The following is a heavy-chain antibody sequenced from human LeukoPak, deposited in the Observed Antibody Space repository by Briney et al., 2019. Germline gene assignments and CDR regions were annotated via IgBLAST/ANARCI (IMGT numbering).Heavy chain of an antibody. CDR2: INPSGGST. Sequence: ASVKVSCKASGYTFTSYYMHWVRQAPGQGLEWMGIINPSGGSTSYAQKFQGRVTMTRDTSTSTVYMELSSLGSEDTAVYYCARAGWYTMVRGVSRWFDPWGQGTLVTVSS. CDR3: ARAGWYTMVRGVSRWFDP. V-gene: IGHV1-46*01. J-gene: IGHJ5*02. CDR1: GYTFTSYY. D-gene: IGHD3-10*01.